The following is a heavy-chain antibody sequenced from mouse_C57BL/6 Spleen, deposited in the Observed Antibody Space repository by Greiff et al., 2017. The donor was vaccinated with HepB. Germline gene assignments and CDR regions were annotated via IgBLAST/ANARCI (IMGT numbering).Heavy chain of an antibody. CDR2: IDPETGGT. V-gene: IGHV1-15*01. Sequence: QVQLQQSGAELVRPGASVTLSCKASGYTFTDYEMHWVKQTPVHGLEWIGAIDPETGGTAYNQKFKGKAILTADKSSSTAYMELRSLTSEDSAVYYCTTNWDDWYFDVWGTGTTVTVSS. CDR1: GYTFTDYE. D-gene: IGHD4-1*02. CDR3: TTNWDDWYFDV. J-gene: IGHJ1*03.